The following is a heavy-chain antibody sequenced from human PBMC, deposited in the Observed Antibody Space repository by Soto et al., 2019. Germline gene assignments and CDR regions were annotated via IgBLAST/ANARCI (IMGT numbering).Heavy chain of an antibody. V-gene: IGHV1-2*02. CDR1: GYPVTAYY. J-gene: IGHJ3*02. CDR2: INPATGAA. CDR3: ARGGGVGVAGSAAFDM. Sequence: QLHLVQSGAVVKKPGASVTVSCSASGYPVTAYYMHWVRQAPGRGLEWMGGINPATGAAKYTQTFQGRVTMTRDTSTSKVFKELSGLTSEDTAVFYCARGGGVGVAGSAAFDMWGQGTLVTVSS. D-gene: IGHD3-3*01.